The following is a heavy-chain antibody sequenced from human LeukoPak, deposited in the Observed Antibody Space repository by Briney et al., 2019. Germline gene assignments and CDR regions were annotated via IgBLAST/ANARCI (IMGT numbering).Heavy chain of an antibody. Sequence: SETLSLTCTVSGGSISSYYWSWIRQPPGKGLEWIGYIYYSGSTNYNPSLKSRVTISVDTSKNQFSLKLSSVTAADTAVYYCARGEVRSPPPPPVYWGQGTLVTVSS. CDR3: ARGEVRSPPPPPVY. CDR1: GGSISSYY. V-gene: IGHV4-59*01. J-gene: IGHJ4*02. CDR2: IYYSGST. D-gene: IGHD2-2*01.